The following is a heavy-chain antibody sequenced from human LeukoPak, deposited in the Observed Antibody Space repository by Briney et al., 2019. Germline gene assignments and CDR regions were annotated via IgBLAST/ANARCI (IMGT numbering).Heavy chain of an antibody. Sequence: ASVKVSCKASGYTFTSYGISWVRQAPGQGLEWMGWISAYNGNTNYAQKLKGRVTMTTDTYTSTAYMELRSLRSDDTAVYYCARTNRPGLVVVPAAISPPRVYYYYYYMDVWGKGTTVTVSS. CDR3: ARTNRPGLVVVPAAISPPRVYYYYYYMDV. CDR2: ISAYNGNT. J-gene: IGHJ6*03. D-gene: IGHD2-2*02. V-gene: IGHV1-18*01. CDR1: GYTFTSYG.